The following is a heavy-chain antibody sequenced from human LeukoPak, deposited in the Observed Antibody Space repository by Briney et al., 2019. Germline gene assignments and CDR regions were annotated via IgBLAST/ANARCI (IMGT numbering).Heavy chain of an antibody. J-gene: IGHJ4*02. CDR2: ISGSGSTK. CDR3: ATLRPRQQLVVDH. V-gene: IGHV3-48*03. Sequence: PGGSLRLSCAASGFTFSSYEMHWVRQAPGKGPEWVSYISGSGSTKYYADSVKRRFTISRDNALNSLHLQMSSLRDEDTAVYYCATLRPRQQLVVDHWGQGTLVTVSS. CDR1: GFTFSSYE. D-gene: IGHD6-13*01.